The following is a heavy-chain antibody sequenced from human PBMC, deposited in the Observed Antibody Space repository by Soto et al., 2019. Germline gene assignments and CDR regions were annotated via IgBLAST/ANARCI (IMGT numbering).Heavy chain of an antibody. Sequence: QVQLVQSGSEVKKPGASVKVSCKTSGDTSTNYGITWVRQAPGQGLEWMGWISRYNGHTNYAQKFQGRVTMTTDTSTRTDYMELRSLRSDDTAVYYCASVLTTTGWVGSVWGQGTTVTVSS. CDR1: GDTSTNYG. CDR3: ASVLTTTGWVGSV. D-gene: IGHD1-26*01. V-gene: IGHV1-18*04. CDR2: ISRYNGHT. J-gene: IGHJ6*02.